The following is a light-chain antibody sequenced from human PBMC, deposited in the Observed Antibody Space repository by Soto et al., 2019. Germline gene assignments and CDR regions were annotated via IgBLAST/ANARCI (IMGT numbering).Light chain of an antibody. CDR3: QQYTNTNNPWI. CDR1: QTISTW. Sequence: DIQVTQSPPTLSASVGDRVTITCRASQTISTWMAWYQQKPGKAPKLLVYDASTLQSGVASRFSGSGSGTEFTLIISGLQPDDSSTYYGQQYTNTNNPWIFGQGTKVDI. J-gene: IGKJ2*01. V-gene: IGKV1-5*01. CDR2: DAS.